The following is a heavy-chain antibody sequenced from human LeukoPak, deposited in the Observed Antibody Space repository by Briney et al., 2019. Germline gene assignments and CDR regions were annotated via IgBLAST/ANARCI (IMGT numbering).Heavy chain of an antibody. V-gene: IGHV4-61*02. CDR3: ARGPHCSGGSCHSVSDY. Sequence: SQTLSLTCTVSGGSMSSGSYYWSWIRQPAGKGLEWIGRIYTSGSTNYNPSLKSRVTISIDTSKNQFSLKLCSVTAADTAVYYCARGPHCSGGSCHSVSDYWGQGTLVTVSS. J-gene: IGHJ4*02. CDR1: GGSMSSGSYY. D-gene: IGHD2-15*01. CDR2: IYTSGST.